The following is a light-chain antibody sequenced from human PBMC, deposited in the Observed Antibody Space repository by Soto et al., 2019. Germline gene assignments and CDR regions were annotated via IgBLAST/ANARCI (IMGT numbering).Light chain of an antibody. CDR1: QSISSY. Sequence: DIQMTQSPSSLSASVGDRVTITCRASQSISSYLNWYQQKPGKAPKLLIYAASSLQSGVPSRFSGSGSGTDFTLTISSLQTEDFATYYCQQGYSTPSTFGQGTKLEIK. CDR3: QQGYSTPST. CDR2: AAS. V-gene: IGKV1-39*01. J-gene: IGKJ2*01.